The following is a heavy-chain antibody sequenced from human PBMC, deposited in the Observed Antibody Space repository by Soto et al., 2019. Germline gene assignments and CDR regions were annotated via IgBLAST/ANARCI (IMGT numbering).Heavy chain of an antibody. V-gene: IGHV6-1*01. J-gene: IGHJ6*02. CDR1: GDSVSSNSAA. Sequence: QSLSLTCVISGDSVSSNSAAWNWLRQSPSRGLGWLGRTYYRSKWYNDYAVSVKSRITIIPDTSKYQFSLQLNSVTPEDTAVYYCARGKAVAGTFFYYYYGMDVWGQGTTVTVSS. CDR3: ARGKAVAGTFFYYYYGMDV. D-gene: IGHD6-19*01. CDR2: TYYRSKWYN.